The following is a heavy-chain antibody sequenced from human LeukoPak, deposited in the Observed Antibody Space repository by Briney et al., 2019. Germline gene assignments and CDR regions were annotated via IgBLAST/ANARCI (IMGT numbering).Heavy chain of an antibody. CDR3: ARSPVGHNAWFDP. J-gene: IGHJ5*02. CDR1: RYAFTSYD. Sequence: ASVRVSCKASRYAFTSYDINWVRQATGQGPEWMGWMNPNSGKTGYAQKFQGRVNMTRNTSITTAYMELTSLRSEDTAVYYCARSPVGHNAWFDPWGQGALVTVSS. V-gene: IGHV1-8*01. D-gene: IGHD1-26*01. CDR2: MNPNSGKT.